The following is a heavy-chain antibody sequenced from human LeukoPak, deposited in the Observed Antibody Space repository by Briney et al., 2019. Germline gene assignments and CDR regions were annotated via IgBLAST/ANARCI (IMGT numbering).Heavy chain of an antibody. CDR1: GFTFDSYA. V-gene: IGHV3-23*01. CDR2: VSRFGGTI. D-gene: IGHD6-13*01. Sequence: SGGSLRLSCAACGFTFDSYAMSWVRQAPGKGLEWVSAVSRFGGTIYYADSAKGRFTISRDNSNNTVYLQMNSLRVGDTALYYCVKHVGSRWSNNRFDPWGQGTLVTVS. CDR3: VKHVGSRWSNNRFDP. J-gene: IGHJ5*02.